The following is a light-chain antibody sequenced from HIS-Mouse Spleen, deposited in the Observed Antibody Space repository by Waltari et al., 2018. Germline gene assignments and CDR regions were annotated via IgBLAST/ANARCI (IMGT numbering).Light chain of an antibody. CDR2: EGS. CDR1: SSDVGSYNL. J-gene: IGLJ1*01. CDR3: CPYAGSREV. V-gene: IGLV2-23*01. Sequence: QSALTQPASVSGSPGQSITISCTGTSSDVGSYNLVSWYQQHPGKAPKLMIYEGSKRPSGVSNRFSGSKSGNTASLTISGLQAEDEADYYCCPYAGSREVFGTGTKVTVL.